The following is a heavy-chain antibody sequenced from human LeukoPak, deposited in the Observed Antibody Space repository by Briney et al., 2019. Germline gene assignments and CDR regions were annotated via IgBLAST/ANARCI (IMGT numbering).Heavy chain of an antibody. CDR2: ISSSSSYI. D-gene: IGHD2-2*02. V-gene: IGHV3-21*01. CDR3: ARGDIVVVPAAIPDY. Sequence: GRSLRLSCAASGFTFSSYSMNWVRQAPGKGLEWVSSISSSSSYIYYADSVKGRFTISRDNAKNSLYLQMNSLRAEDTAVYYCARGDIVVVPAAIPDYWGQGTLVTVSS. CDR1: GFTFSSYS. J-gene: IGHJ4*02.